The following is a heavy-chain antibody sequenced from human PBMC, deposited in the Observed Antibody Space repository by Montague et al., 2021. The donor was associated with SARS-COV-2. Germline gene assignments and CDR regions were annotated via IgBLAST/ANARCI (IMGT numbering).Heavy chain of an antibody. CDR3: ARGGLDYYDYTMDV. CDR2: NSGTGVDT. V-gene: IGHV3-23*01. CDR1: GFRFSDYA. Sequence: SLRLSCAASGFRFSDYAMIWLRQAPGKGLEWISSNSGTGVDTHYADSVKGRFTISRDNSKSTLYLRMNSLRVDDTAVYYCARGGLDYYDYTMDVWGKGTTVTV. J-gene: IGHJ6*03.